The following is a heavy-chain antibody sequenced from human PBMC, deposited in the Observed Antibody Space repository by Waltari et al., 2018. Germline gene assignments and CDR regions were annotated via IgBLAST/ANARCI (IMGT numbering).Heavy chain of an antibody. Sequence: EVQLVESGGGLVKPGGSLRLSCAASGFTFSSHSMNWVRQAPGKGLEWVSSISSSSSYIYYADSVKGRFTISRDNAKNSLYLQMNSLRAEDTAVYYCASSPFSSSSVYWGQGTLVTVSS. CDR1: GFTFSSHS. J-gene: IGHJ4*02. V-gene: IGHV3-21*01. D-gene: IGHD6-6*01. CDR3: ASSPFSSSSVY. CDR2: ISSSSSYI.